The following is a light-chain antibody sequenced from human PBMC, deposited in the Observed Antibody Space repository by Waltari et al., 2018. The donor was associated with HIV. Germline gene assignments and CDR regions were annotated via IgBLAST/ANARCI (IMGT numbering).Light chain of an antibody. CDR3: CSYVSEIVPCV. J-gene: IGLJ3*02. Sequence: QSVLTQPPSASGTPGQRVSISCSGGRSNLGSNTVNWYQELPGTAPKLIIYVNNQRPSGVPDRFSAFKSGNTASLTISGLQAEDEADYYCCSYVSEIVPCVFGGGTKLTVL. CDR2: VNN. V-gene: IGLV1-44*01. CDR1: RSNLGSNT.